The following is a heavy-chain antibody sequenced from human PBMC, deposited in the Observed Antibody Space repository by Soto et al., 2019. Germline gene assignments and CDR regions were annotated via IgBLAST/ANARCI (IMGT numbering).Heavy chain of an antibody. J-gene: IGHJ5*02. D-gene: IGHD3-3*01. CDR1: GGTFSTYG. CDR2: ITAIFGAA. V-gene: IGHV1-69*01. Sequence: QVQLVQSGAEVKKPGSSVKVSCKASGGTFSTYGISWVRQAPGQGLEWMGGITAIFGAANYAPKFQGRVTITADQSTSTAEMGQNRLRSEDAAVSYCARSEAVRSEAGITVVGPNNWLDPWGQGTLVSVSS. CDR3: ARSEAVRSEAGITVVGPNNWLDP.